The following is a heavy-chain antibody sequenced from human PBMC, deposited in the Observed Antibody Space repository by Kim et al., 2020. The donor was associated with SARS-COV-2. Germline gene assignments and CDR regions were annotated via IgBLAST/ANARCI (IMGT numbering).Heavy chain of an antibody. CDR1: GGTFSSYA. V-gene: IGHV1-69*13. D-gene: IGHD6-19*01. J-gene: IGHJ4*02. Sequence: SVKVSCKASGGTFSSYAISWVRQAPGQGLEWMGGIIPIFGTANYAQKFQGRVTITADESTSTAYMELSSLRSEDTAVYYCARTYSSGYYFDYWGQGTLVTVSS. CDR2: IIPIFGTA. CDR3: ARTYSSGYYFDY.